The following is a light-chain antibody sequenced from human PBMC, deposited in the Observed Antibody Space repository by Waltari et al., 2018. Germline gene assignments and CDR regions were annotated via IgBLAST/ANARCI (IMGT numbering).Light chain of an antibody. J-gene: IGKJ4*01. Sequence: ILLTHSPGTLSLSPGERAPLPCRASQSVTSISLTLYQQKLGQAPRRLIYGTSSRATGIPDRFSGSGSGTDFTLTISRLEPEDFAIYYCQQYDGEVVTFGGGTKVEI. CDR1: QSVTSIS. V-gene: IGKV3-20*01. CDR2: GTS. CDR3: QQYDGEVVT.